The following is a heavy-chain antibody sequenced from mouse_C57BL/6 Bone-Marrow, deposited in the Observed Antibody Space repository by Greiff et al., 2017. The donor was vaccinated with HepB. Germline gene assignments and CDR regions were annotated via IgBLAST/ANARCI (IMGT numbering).Heavy chain of an antibody. Sequence: QVQLQQSGPELVKPGASVKISCKASGYTFTDYYINWVKQRPGQGLEWIGWIYPGSGNTKYNEKFKGKATLTVDTSSSTAYMQLSSLTSEDSAVYFCARQDKNRDYYGSSYFDYWGQGTTLTVSS. CDR3: ARQDKNRDYYGSSYFDY. J-gene: IGHJ2*01. D-gene: IGHD1-1*01. V-gene: IGHV1-84*01. CDR2: IYPGSGNT. CDR1: GYTFTDYY.